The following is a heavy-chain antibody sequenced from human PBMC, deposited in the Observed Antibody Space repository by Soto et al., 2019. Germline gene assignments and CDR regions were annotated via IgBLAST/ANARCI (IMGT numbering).Heavy chain of an antibody. J-gene: IGHJ3*02. D-gene: IGHD3-10*01. CDR3: AKGGRVRVVIPRLNAFDI. CDR2: ISCCGGST. V-gene: IGHV3-23*01. Sequence: GGSLRLSCAASGFTFSSYAMSWVRQAPGKGLEWVSAISCCGGSTYYADSVKGRFTISRDNSKNTLYLQMNSLRAEDTAVYYCAKGGRVRVVIPRLNAFDIWGQGTIVTVSS. CDR1: GFTFSSYA.